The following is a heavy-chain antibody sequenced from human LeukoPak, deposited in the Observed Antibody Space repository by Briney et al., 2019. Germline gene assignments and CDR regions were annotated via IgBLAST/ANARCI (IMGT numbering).Heavy chain of an antibody. V-gene: IGHV1-24*01. CDR2: FNREDDEP. J-gene: IGHJ4*02. CDR3: ATLDSYYDNSGRPLIPV. Sequence: ASVKVSCNISGYTLTDFSIHRVRQAPGKGLEWLGGFNREDDEPIYAPHFRGRVTVSEDTSTDTAYMELSSLRSEYTAVYYCATLDSYYDNSGRPLIPVWGQETLVTVSS. CDR1: GYTLTDFS. D-gene: IGHD3-22*01.